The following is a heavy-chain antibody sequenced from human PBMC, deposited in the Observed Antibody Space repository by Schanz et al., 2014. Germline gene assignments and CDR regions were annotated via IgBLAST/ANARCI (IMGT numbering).Heavy chain of an antibody. CDR1: GFTFSSYG. J-gene: IGHJ4*02. CDR3: ARANYRRKINFDY. V-gene: IGHV3-33*01. D-gene: IGHD3-10*01. CDR2: MSYDGSIK. Sequence: VHLVESGGGVVQFGRSLRLSCVASGFTFSSYGMHWVRQAPGKGLEWVAAMSYDGSIKYYADSVKGRFTMSRDNSKNTLYLQMNSLRAEDTAVYYCARANYRRKINFDYWGRGTLVTVSS.